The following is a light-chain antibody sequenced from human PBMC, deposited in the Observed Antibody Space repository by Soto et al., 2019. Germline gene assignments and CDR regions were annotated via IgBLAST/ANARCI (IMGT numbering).Light chain of an antibody. CDR1: QSVSSSY. Sequence: EIVLTQTPGTLSLSPGERATLSCRASQSVSSSYLAWYQQKPGQAPRLLIYGASSRATGIPDRISGSGSGTDFTLTISRLEPEYFAVYYCQQYGSSPRITFGQGTRLEIK. J-gene: IGKJ5*01. CDR2: GAS. CDR3: QQYGSSPRIT. V-gene: IGKV3-20*01.